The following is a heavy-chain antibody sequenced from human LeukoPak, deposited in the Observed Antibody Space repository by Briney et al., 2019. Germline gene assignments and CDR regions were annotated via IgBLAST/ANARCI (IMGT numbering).Heavy chain of an antibody. D-gene: IGHD5-24*01. V-gene: IGHV4-39*07. J-gene: IGHJ4*02. CDR3: ARAKGRDGLDY. Sequence: PSETLSLTCTVSGGSISSSSYYWGWIRQPPGKGLEWIGSIYYSGSTYYNPSLKSRVTISVDTSKNQFSLKLSSVTAADTAVYYCARAKGRDGLDYWGQGTLVTVSS. CDR1: GGSISSSSYY. CDR2: IYYSGST.